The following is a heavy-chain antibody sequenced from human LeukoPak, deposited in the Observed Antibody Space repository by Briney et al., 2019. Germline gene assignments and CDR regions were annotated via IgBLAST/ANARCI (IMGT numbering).Heavy chain of an antibody. CDR3: AGGGVTTHTPYYYYCVMDV. J-gene: IGHJ6*02. Sequence: GGSLRLSCAASGLYWMHWVRQAPGQGLVWVSRINSDGSTTVYAYSVRGRFTISRYNAKNTLYLQMNSLRAEDTAVYYCAGGGVTTHTPYYYYCVMDVWGQGTTVTVSS. CDR1: GLYW. V-gene: IGHV3-74*01. CDR2: INSDGSTT. D-gene: IGHD3-16*01.